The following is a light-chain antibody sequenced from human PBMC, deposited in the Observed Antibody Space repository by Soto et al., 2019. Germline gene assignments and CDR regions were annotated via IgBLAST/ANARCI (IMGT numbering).Light chain of an antibody. J-gene: IGLJ3*02. CDR2: EVS. CDR3: SSYTRSSTRV. V-gene: IGLV2-14*01. Sequence: QSALTQPASVSGSPGQSITISCTGPSSDVGGYNYVSWYQQHPGKAPKLMIYEVSNRPSGVSNRFSGSKSGNTASLTISGLQAEDEADYYYSSYTRSSTRVFGGGTQLTVL. CDR1: SSDVGGYNY.